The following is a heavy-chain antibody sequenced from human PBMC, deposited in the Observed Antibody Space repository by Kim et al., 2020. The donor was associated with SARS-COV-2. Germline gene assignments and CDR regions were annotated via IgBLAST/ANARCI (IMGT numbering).Heavy chain of an antibody. CDR3: AKGSRFGGVIYYVEY. J-gene: IGHJ4*02. V-gene: IGHV3-23*01. Sequence: DSVEGRFTMSRDRAKNTLYLQVHSLSAGDTAVYYCAKGSRFGGVIYYVEYWGQGALVTVSP. D-gene: IGHD3-16*02.